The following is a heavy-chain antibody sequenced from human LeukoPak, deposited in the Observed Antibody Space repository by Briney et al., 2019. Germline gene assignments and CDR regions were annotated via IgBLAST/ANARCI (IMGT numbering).Heavy chain of an antibody. Sequence: SETLSLTCAVYGGPFSGDYWSWIRQPPGEGLEWIGEVNHSGSINYNPSLKSRVTISVDTSKNQFSLNLNSVTAADTAVYYCARSYSGYDGSNYYYYYMDVWGKGTTVTVSS. D-gene: IGHD5-12*01. J-gene: IGHJ6*03. CDR1: GGPFSGDY. CDR3: ARSYSGYDGSNYYYYYMDV. V-gene: IGHV4-34*01. CDR2: VNHSGSI.